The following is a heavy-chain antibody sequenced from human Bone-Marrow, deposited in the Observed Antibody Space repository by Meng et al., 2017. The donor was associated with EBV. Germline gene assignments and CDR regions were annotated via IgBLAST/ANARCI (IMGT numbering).Heavy chain of an antibody. V-gene: IGHV1-2*06. CDR1: GYTFTSHY. J-gene: IGHJ4*02. Sequence: QVHLVHSGAEVNKPGASVKVSCKASGYTFTSHYRHWVRQAPGQGLEWMGRIDPNSGGADYAQKFQGGVTITRDTSISTFYMELSRLTSDDTAVYFCARASDYGNDLDYWGQGTLVTVSS. CDR2: IDPNSGGA. D-gene: IGHD4-11*01. CDR3: ARASDYGNDLDY.